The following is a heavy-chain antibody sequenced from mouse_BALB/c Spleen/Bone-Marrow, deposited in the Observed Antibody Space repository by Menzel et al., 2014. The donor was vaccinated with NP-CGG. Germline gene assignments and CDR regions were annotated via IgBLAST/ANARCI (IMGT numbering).Heavy chain of an antibody. Sequence: VQLQQSGAELVKPGASVKLSCTASGFNIKDTYIHWVKQRPEQGLEWIGRIDPANVNTKYDPKFQGKTTITADTSSNTAYLQLSSLTSEDTAVYYCARYRLGTYFDYWGQGTTLTVSS. CDR3: ARYRLGTYFDY. D-gene: IGHD2-14*01. CDR2: IDPANVNT. V-gene: IGHV14-3*02. J-gene: IGHJ2*01. CDR1: GFNIKDTY.